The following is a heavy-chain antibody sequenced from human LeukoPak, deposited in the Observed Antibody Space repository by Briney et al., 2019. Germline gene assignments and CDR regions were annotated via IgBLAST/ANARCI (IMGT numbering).Heavy chain of an antibody. CDR2: MSSGSRYI. CDR3: ARDRPTGASRLFVVQ. D-gene: IGHD3-3*01. V-gene: IGHV3-21*01. CDR1: GFTFSSYS. J-gene: IGHJ4*02. Sequence: GGSLRLSCAASGFTFSSYSMTWVRQAPGKGLEWVSSMSSGSRYIYYADSVRGRFTVSRDNAKNSLYLLMNSLRAEDTAVYYCARDRPTGASRLFVVQWGQGTLVTVSS.